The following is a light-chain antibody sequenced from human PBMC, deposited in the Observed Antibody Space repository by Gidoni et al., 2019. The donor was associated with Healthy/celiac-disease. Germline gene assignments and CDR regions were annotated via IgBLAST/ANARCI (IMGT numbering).Light chain of an antibody. J-gene: IGLJ3*02. Sequence: SSELTQDPDVSVALGQTVRITCQGDSRRSYYASWYQQKPGQAPVLVIYGKNNRPSGIPDRFSGSSSGNTASLTITGAQAEDEADYYCNSRDSSGNHWVFGGGTKLTVL. CDR1: SRRSYY. CDR3: NSRDSSGNHWV. V-gene: IGLV3-19*01. CDR2: GKN.